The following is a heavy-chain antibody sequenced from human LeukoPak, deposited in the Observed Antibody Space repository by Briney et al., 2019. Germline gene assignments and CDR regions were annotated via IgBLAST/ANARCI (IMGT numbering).Heavy chain of an antibody. J-gene: IGHJ4*02. V-gene: IGHV3-30*03. CDR3: ARDSRGYSGYDDPGLDY. CDR2: ISYGGSNK. CDR1: GFTFSSYG. Sequence: PGRSLRLSCAASGFTFSSYGMHWVRQAPGKGLEWVAVISYGGSNKYYADSVKGRFTISRDNSKNTLYLQMNSLRAEDTAVYYCARDSRGYSGYDDPGLDYWGQGTLVTVSS. D-gene: IGHD5-12*01.